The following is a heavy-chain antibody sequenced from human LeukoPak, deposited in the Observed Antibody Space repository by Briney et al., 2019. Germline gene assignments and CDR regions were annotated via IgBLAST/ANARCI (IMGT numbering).Heavy chain of an antibody. CDR3: ARDHSSAVARAHDY. Sequence: ASVEVSCKASGYTFTSYGISWVRQAPGQGLEWMGWISAYNGNTNYAQKLQGRVTMTTDTSTSTAYMELRSLRSDDTAVYYCARDHSSAVARAHDYWGQGTLVTVSS. D-gene: IGHD6-19*01. J-gene: IGHJ4*02. V-gene: IGHV1-18*01. CDR2: ISAYNGNT. CDR1: GYTFTSYG.